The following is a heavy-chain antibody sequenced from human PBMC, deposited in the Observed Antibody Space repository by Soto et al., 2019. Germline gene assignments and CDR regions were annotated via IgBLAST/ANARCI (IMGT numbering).Heavy chain of an antibody. CDR2: ISSSSSYI. Sequence: EVQLVESGGGLVKPGGSLRLSCAASGFTFSSYSMNWVRQAPGKWLEWVSSISSSSSYIYYADSVKGRFTISRDNAKNSLYLQMNSLRAEDTAVYYWARSQLGYDALDIWGQGTMVTVSS. CDR3: ARSQLGYDALDI. J-gene: IGHJ3*02. V-gene: IGHV3-21*01. CDR1: GFTFSSYS. D-gene: IGHD6-6*01.